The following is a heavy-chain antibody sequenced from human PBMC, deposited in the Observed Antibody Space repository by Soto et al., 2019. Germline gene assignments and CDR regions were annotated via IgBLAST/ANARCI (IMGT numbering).Heavy chain of an antibody. J-gene: IGHJ5*02. V-gene: IGHV4-59*01. CDR3: ARLGAYYQSLEP. CDR2: IYYSGST. CDR1: GGSISSYY. Sequence: SETLCLTCTVSGGSISSYYWSWIRQPPGKGLEWIGYIYYSGSTNYNPSLKSRVTISVDTSKNQFSLKLSSVTAADTAVYYGARLGAYYQSLEPWGPGTLVTVSS. D-gene: IGHD2-21*01.